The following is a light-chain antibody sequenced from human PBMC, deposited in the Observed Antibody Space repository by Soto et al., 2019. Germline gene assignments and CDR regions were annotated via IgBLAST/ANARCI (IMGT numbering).Light chain of an antibody. CDR2: GNT. Sequence: QSALTQPPSVSGAPGQRVTISCTGSSSNIGAGYDVHWYQHLPGTAPKLLIYGNTNRPSGVPDRFSGSKSGTSASLAITGLQAEDEADYYCQSYDSSLSGYVVFGGGTQLTVL. CDR1: SSNIGAGYD. CDR3: QSYDSSLSGYVV. J-gene: IGLJ2*01. V-gene: IGLV1-40*01.